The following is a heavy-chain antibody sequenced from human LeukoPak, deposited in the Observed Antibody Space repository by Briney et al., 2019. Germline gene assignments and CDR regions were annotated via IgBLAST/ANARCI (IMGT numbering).Heavy chain of an antibody. J-gene: IGHJ4*02. CDR1: GFTFSSYG. V-gene: IGHV3-30*02. CDR2: IRYDGSNK. D-gene: IGHD5-18*01. CDR3: AKPSDTAMVSPFDY. Sequence: GGSLRLSRAASGFTFSSYGMHWVRQAPGKGLEWVAFIRYDGSNKYYADSVKGRFTISRDNSKNTLYLQMNSLRAEDTAVYYCAKPSDTAMVSPFDYWGQGTLVTVSS.